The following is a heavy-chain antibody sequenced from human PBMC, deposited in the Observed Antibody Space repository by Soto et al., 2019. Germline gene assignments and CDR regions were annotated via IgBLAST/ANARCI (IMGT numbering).Heavy chain of an antibody. CDR3: AREEIAVAGVGY. D-gene: IGHD6-19*01. J-gene: IGHJ4*02. CDR1: GFTFSSYG. Sequence: QVQLVESGGGVVQPGRSLRLSCAASGFTFSSYGRHWVRQAPGKGLEWVAVIWYDGSNKYYADSVKGRFTISRDNSKNTLYLQMNSLRAEDTAVYYCAREEIAVAGVGYWGQGTLVTISS. V-gene: IGHV3-33*01. CDR2: IWYDGSNK.